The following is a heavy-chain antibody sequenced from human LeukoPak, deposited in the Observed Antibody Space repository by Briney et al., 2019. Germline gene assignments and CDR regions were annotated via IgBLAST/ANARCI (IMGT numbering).Heavy chain of an antibody. CDR2: IYYSGST. Sequence: SETLSLTCTVSGGSVSSGSYYWTWIRQHPGKGLEWIGYIYYSGSTYYNPSLKSRVTISVDTSKNQFSLKLSSVTAADTAVYYCARGGAYCGGDCYPYNNWFDPWGQGTLVTVSS. D-gene: IGHD2-21*02. CDR3: ARGGAYCGGDCYPYNNWFDP. V-gene: IGHV4-31*03. J-gene: IGHJ5*02. CDR1: GGSVSSGSYY.